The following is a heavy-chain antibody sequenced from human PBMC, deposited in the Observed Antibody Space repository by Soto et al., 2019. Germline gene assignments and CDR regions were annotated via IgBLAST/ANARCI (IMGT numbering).Heavy chain of an antibody. D-gene: IGHD2-8*02. CDR1: GFDFSVYG. J-gene: IGHJ4*02. CDR2: ISYDGSNI. V-gene: IGHV3-30*18. Sequence: GGSLRLSCAASGFDFSVYGMHWVRQPPGKGLEWVAVISYDGSNIYYGDSVKGRFTISRDNSMNTLYLQMNSLRSEDTAVYYCAKKRPGGVWEAFDSWGQGTLVTVSS. CDR3: AKKRPGGVWEAFDS.